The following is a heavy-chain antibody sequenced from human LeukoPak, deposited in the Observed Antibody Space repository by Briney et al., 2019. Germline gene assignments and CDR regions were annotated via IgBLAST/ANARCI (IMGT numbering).Heavy chain of an antibody. J-gene: IGHJ4*02. CDR2: IYTTGKT. CDR1: SGSINSYY. D-gene: IGHD3-22*01. Sequence: PSETLSLTCTVSSGSINSYYLGWVRQPAGRGLEWIGRIYTTGKTDYNPSLKSRLTMSVDTSKRQFSLNLRTVTAADRAIYYCASHGYPASHYFLAFWSQGTLVTVSS. CDR3: ASHGYPASHYFLAF. V-gene: IGHV4-4*07.